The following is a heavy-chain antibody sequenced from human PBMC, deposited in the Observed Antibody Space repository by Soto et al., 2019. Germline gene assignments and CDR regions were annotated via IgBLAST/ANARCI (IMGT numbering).Heavy chain of an antibody. Sequence: QVRLQASGQGLVEPSQTLSLTCTVSGGSISSGGYYWSWIRQHPGKGLEWIGYIYYSGNTYYNPSLKSRVIISVDTSKNQFSLKLSSVTAADTAVYYCARYYYSSGTYSYFDYWCQGTLVTVSS. V-gene: IGHV4-31*03. CDR1: GGSISSGGYY. D-gene: IGHD3-10*01. CDR2: IYYSGNT. CDR3: ARYYYSSGTYSYFDY. J-gene: IGHJ4*02.